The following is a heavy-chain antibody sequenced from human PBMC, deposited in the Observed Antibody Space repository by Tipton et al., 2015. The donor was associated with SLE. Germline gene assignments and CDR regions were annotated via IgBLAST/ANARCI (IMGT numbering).Heavy chain of an antibody. CDR1: GFTFDDYA. Sequence: RSLRLSCAASGFTFDDYAMHWVRQAPGKGLEWVSGISWNSGSIGYADSVKGRFTISRDNAKNSLYLQMNSLRAEDTALYYCAKETGGSYYGHFDYWGQGTLVTVSS. V-gene: IGHV3-9*01. D-gene: IGHD1-26*01. J-gene: IGHJ4*02. CDR3: AKETGGSYYGHFDY. CDR2: ISWNSGSI.